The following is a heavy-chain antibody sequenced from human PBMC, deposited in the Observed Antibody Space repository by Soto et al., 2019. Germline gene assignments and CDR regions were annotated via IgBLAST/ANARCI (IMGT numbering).Heavy chain of an antibody. V-gene: IGHV1-69*04. CDR2: IIPILGIA. CDR1: GGTFSSYT. CDR3: ARDISSSSGAADY. D-gene: IGHD6-6*01. J-gene: IGHJ4*02. Sequence: SVKVSCKASGGTFSSYTISWVRQAPGQGLEWMGRIIPILGIANYAQKFQGRVTITADKSTSTAYMELSSLRSEDTAVYYCARDISSSSGAADYWGQGTLVTVSS.